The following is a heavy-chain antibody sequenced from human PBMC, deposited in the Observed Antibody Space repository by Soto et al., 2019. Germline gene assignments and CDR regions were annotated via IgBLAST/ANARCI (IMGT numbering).Heavy chain of an antibody. CDR3: AFGEDSRYYYYGMAV. V-gene: IGHV3-48*01. CDR2: ISSSSSTI. J-gene: IGHJ6*02. Sequence: EVQLVESGGGLVQRGGSLRLSCAASGLTFSSYSMNWVRQAPGKGLEWVSYISSSSSTIYYADSVKGRFTISRDNAKNALYLQMNSLRGADTAVYYCAFGEDSRYYYYGMAVWGQGTTVTVSS. D-gene: IGHD2-15*01. CDR1: GLTFSSYS.